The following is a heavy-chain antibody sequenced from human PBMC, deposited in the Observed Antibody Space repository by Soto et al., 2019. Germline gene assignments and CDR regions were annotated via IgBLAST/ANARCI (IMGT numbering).Heavy chain of an antibody. CDR1: GCTVSRNY. Sequence: EVQLVESGGGLVQPGGSLRLSCAASGCTVSRNYMSWVRQAPGKGLEWVSVIYSGGSTYYADSVKGRFTISRDNSENTLYLQMNSLSAEDTAVYYCARTCSGGTCSFDYWGQGTLVTVSS. D-gene: IGHD2-15*01. CDR3: ARTCSGGTCSFDY. V-gene: IGHV3-66*01. CDR2: IYSGGST. J-gene: IGHJ4*02.